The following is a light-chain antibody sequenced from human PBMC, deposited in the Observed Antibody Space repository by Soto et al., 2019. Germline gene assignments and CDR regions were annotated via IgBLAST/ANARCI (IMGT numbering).Light chain of an antibody. J-gene: IGKJ2*01. CDR2: TAS. V-gene: IGKV1-39*01. Sequence: QMTQSPSSVSASVGDRVTITCRASQSIRSYLNWYQQKSGEAPKLLIYTASSLQSGVPSRFSGTGSGTDFTLTSSGLQPEDFATYYCQQSHSAPHTFGQGTKLEIK. CDR1: QSIRSY. CDR3: QQSHSAPHT.